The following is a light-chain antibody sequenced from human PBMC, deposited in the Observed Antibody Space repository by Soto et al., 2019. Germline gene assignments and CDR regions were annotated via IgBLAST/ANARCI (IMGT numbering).Light chain of an antibody. J-gene: IGLJ1*01. CDR3: NSYTGTNTLYV. CDR2: EVS. Sequence: QSALTQPASVSGSLGQSITISCTGTSSDVGGYKYVSWYQQPPGKAPKLMIYEVSNRPSGVSNRFSGSKSGNTASLTISGLQPEDESDYYCNSYTGTNTLYVFGTGTKVTVL. V-gene: IGLV2-14*01. CDR1: SSDVGGYKY.